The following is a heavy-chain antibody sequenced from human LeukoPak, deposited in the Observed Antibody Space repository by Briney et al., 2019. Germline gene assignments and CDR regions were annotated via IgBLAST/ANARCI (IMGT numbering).Heavy chain of an antibody. CDR2: INHSGST. CDR1: GGSFSGYY. Sequence: SETLSLTCAVYGGSFSGYYWSWIRQPPGKGLEWIGAINHSGSTNYNPSLKSRVTISVDTSKNQFPLKLGSVTAADTAVYYCARSAGATVGAFDIWGQGTMVTVSS. J-gene: IGHJ3*02. CDR3: ARSAGATVGAFDI. D-gene: IGHD1-26*01. V-gene: IGHV4-34*01.